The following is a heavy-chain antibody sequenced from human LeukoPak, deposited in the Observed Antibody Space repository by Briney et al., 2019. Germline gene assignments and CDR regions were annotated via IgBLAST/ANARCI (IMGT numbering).Heavy chain of an antibody. D-gene: IGHD2-2*01. Sequence: GGSLRLSCAASGFTFSSYAMSWVRQAPGKGLEWVSGISGSGGKTYYADSVKGRFTISRDNSNNTLYLHLNSLRAEDTAVYYCASCEGSTSCYYVDYWGQGTLVTVSS. V-gene: IGHV3-23*01. CDR3: ASCEGSTSCYYVDY. CDR2: ISGSGGKT. CDR1: GFTFSSYA. J-gene: IGHJ4*02.